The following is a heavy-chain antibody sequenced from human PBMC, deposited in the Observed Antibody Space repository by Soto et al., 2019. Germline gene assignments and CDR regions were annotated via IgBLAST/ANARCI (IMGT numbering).Heavy chain of an antibody. CDR1: VVSMSSRGYY. V-gene: IGHV4-39*01. Sequence: ETLSLTCTVSVVSMSSRGYYWGWVLQPPGKGLEWIGSIYYSGSTFYNPSLKSRVTLSIDTSRNQFSLKLSSVTAADSAVYYCARGDSGSYNNWFDAWGQGTLVTVSS. J-gene: IGHJ5*02. CDR3: ARGDSGSYNNWFDA. CDR2: IYYSGST. D-gene: IGHD1-26*01.